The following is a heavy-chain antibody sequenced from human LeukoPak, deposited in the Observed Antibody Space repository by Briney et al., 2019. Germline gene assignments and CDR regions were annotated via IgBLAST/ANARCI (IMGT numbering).Heavy chain of an antibody. D-gene: IGHD3-22*01. CDR1: GYTFTSYY. V-gene: IGHV1-18*04. CDR3: AREGVPGYYDSSGHLLRGAFDI. Sequence: ASVKVSCKASGYTFTSYYMHWVRQAPGQGLEWMGWISAYNGNTNYAQKLQGRVTMTTDTSTSTAYMELRSLRSDDTAVYYCAREGVPGYYDSSGHLLRGAFDIWGQGTMVTVSS. J-gene: IGHJ3*02. CDR2: ISAYNGNT.